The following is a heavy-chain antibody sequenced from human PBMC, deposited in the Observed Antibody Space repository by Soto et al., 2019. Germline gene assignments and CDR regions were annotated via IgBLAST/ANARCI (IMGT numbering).Heavy chain of an antibody. CDR3: TRLISAAQDY. CDR1: GFVFKDSS. CDR2: IRDRAYNYAT. Sequence: EVLLVESGGGLVQPGGSLKLSCEASGFVFKDSSIHWVRQASGKGLEWVGRIRDRAYNYATAYAASVKGRFTISRDDSNNKAYLQMDRLKTDDTAIYYCTRLISAAQDYWGQGTLVTVSS. J-gene: IGHJ4*02. D-gene: IGHD3-10*01. V-gene: IGHV3-73*01.